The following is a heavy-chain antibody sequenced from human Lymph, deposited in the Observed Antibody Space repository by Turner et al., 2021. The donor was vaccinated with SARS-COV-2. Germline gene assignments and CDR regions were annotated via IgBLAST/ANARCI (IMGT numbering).Heavy chain of an antibody. Sequence: EVQLVESGGGVVQPGGSLRLSCAASGFPFDDYAMHWVRQAPGKGLEWVSLISGEGGSTYDADSVKGRFTISRDDSKNSLYLQINSLRTEDTALYYCAKEGLSGRRLQFVPYFAYWGQGTLVSVSS. D-gene: IGHD5-12*01. CDR3: AKEGLSGRRLQFVPYFAY. CDR1: GFPFDDYA. V-gene: IGHV3-43*02. CDR2: ISGEGGST. J-gene: IGHJ4*02.